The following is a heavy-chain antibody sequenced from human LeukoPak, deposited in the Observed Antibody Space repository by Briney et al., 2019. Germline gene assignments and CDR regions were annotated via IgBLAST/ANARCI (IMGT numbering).Heavy chain of an antibody. CDR2: IGTTGDT. J-gene: IGHJ4*02. D-gene: IGHD6-13*01. CDR3: ARSPSYSSSWYALDS. V-gene: IGHV3-13*01. Sequence: GRSLRLSCEASGFTFSGYDMHWVRQATGKGLEWVSAIGTTGDTYYSDSVRGRFTISRENAKNSLDLQMNSLRAGDTAVYYCARSPSYSSSWYALDSWGQGTLVTVSS. CDR1: GFTFSGYD.